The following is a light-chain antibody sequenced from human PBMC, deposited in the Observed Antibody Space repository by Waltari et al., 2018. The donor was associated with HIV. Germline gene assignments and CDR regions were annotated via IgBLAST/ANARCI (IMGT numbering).Light chain of an antibody. CDR3: PLYYGGGQQAI. Sequence: QTVVTQEPSLTVSPGGTVTLTCASSTGAVTSGYYPNWFQQKPGQAPRPLIYSTSDKQSWTPARFSGSLLGGKAALTLSSAQPEDEADYYCPLYYGGGQQAIFGGGTKLTVL. V-gene: IGLV7-43*01. J-gene: IGLJ2*01. CDR2: STS. CDR1: TGAVTSGYY.